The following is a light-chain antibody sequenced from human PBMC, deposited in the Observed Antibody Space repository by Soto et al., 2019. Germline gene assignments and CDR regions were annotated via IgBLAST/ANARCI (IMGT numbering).Light chain of an antibody. Sequence: IQMTQSPSSLSASVGDRVTITCRASQSISSYLNWYQQKPGKAPKLLIYAASSLQSGVPSRFSGSGSGTDFTLTISSPQPEDFATYYCQQANSFPLTSGGGTKVDNK. CDR3: QQANSFPLT. J-gene: IGKJ4*01. CDR1: QSISSY. V-gene: IGKV1-39*01. CDR2: AAS.